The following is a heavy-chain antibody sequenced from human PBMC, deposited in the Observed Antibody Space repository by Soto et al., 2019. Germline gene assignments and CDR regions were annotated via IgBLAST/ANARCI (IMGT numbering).Heavy chain of an antibody. Sequence: EVQLLESGGGLVQPGGSLRLSCAASGFTFSRYAMSWVRQAPGKGLEWVSAISGSGGSTYYADSVKGRFTISRDNSKNTLYLQMNSLRAEDTAVYYCAKTRGWELSYFDYWGQGTLVTVSS. CDR2: ISGSGGST. D-gene: IGHD1-26*01. CDR1: GFTFSRYA. V-gene: IGHV3-23*01. J-gene: IGHJ4*02. CDR3: AKTRGWELSYFDY.